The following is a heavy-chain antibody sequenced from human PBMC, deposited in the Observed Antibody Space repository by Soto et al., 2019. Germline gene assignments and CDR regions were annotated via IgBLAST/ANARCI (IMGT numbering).Heavy chain of an antibody. V-gene: IGHV3-30-3*01. CDR3: ARDIADY. CDR2: ISYDGSNK. Sequence: GGSLRLSCAASGFTFSSYAMHWVRQAPGKGLEWVAVISYDGSNKYYADSVKGRFTISRDNSKNTLYLQMNSLRAEDTAVYYCARDIADYWGQGTLVTVSS. CDR1: GFTFSSYA. D-gene: IGHD6-13*01. J-gene: IGHJ4*02.